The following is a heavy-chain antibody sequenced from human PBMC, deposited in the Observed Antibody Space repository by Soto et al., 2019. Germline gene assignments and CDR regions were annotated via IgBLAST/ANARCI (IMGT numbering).Heavy chain of an antibody. J-gene: IGHJ6*01. CDR3: ARGRHCSSSSCYVDMMDV. Sequence: ASVKVSCKTSGYTFSNYGISWVRQAPGQGFEWMGWISVYSGNTNSAQKLQGRVTMTTDTSTSTAYMELRSLRSDDTAVYYCARGRHCSSSSCYVDMMDVWGKGTT. CDR2: ISVYSGNT. CDR1: GYTFSNYG. V-gene: IGHV1-18*01. D-gene: IGHD2-2*01.